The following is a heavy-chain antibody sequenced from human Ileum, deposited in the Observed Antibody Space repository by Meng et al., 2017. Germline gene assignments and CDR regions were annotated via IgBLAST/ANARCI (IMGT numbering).Heavy chain of an antibody. D-gene: IGHD3-3*02. J-gene: IGHJ4*02. V-gene: IGHV1-2*06. Sequence: QAQRGQSGAEAKKPGASLQVSCKASGYTFTDYFVHWVRQAPGPGLEWMGRINPKSGATAYAQKFQGRVTVTSDTSISTAYLDLISLTSDDTALYYCVRSNIFGWNPRDHWGQGTLVTVSS. CDR2: INPKSGAT. CDR3: VRSNIFGWNPRDH. CDR1: GYTFTDYF.